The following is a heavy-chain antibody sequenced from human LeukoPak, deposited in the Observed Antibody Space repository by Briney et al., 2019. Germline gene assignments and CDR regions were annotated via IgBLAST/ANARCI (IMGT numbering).Heavy chain of an antibody. Sequence: PGGSLRLSCAASGLTFSSYWMSWVRQAPGKGLEWVANIKQDGSEKYYVDTMKGRFTSSRDNAKNSLYLQMNSLRAEDTAVYYCARDRVAGTHDLWGQGSLVTVSS. V-gene: IGHV3-7*01. CDR3: ARDRVAGTHDL. D-gene: IGHD6-19*01. J-gene: IGHJ4*02. CDR1: GLTFSSYW. CDR2: IKQDGSEK.